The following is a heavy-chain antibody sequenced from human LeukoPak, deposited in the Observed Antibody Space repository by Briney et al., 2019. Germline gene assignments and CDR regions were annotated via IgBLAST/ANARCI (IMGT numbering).Heavy chain of an antibody. D-gene: IGHD3-10*01. CDR3: AKDQGVVGSYDY. CDR1: GFNFSTFG. Sequence: GGSLRLSCAASGFNFSTFGMNWVRQAPDKGLEWVAFIQYDDSIEYYADSVKGRFTISRDNSKNTLYLQMNSLRGDDTAVYYCAKDQGVVGSYDYWGHGTLVTVSS. V-gene: IGHV3-30*02. J-gene: IGHJ4*01. CDR2: IQYDDSIE.